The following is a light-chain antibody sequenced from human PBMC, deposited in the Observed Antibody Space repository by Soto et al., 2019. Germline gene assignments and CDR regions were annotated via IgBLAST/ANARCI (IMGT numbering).Light chain of an antibody. J-gene: IGLJ3*02. CDR1: SSNIGTNY. V-gene: IGLV1-47*01. CDR3: ASWDDSLSGVV. CDR2: GNN. Sequence: QSVLTQPPSASGPPGQTVTISSSGSSSNIGTNYVSWYQQLPGTAPRLLIYGNNQRPSGVPDRFSGSRSGTSASLAISGLRSEDEADYYCASWDDSLSGVVFGGGTKLTVL.